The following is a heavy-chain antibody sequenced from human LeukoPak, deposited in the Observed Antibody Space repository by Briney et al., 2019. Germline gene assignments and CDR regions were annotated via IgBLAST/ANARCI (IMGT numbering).Heavy chain of an antibody. CDR2: IYYSGST. D-gene: IGHD2-21*02. J-gene: IGHJ3*02. V-gene: IGHV4-39*07. Sequence: PSETLSLTCTVSGGSISSSSYYWGWIRQPPGKGLEWIGSIYYSGSTYYNPSLKSRVTMSVDTSKNQFSLKLSSVTAAGTAVYYCARVSLGGGDIFDIWGQGTMVTVSS. CDR3: ARVSLGGGDIFDI. CDR1: GGSISSSSYY.